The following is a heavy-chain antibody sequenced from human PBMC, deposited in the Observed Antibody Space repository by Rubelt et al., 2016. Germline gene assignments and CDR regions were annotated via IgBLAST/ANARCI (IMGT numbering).Heavy chain of an antibody. CDR2: IRQDGNEK. CDR1: GFIFSTYW. CDR3: ARDLEGERVVVGIITPSYY. D-gene: IGHD1-26*01. J-gene: IGHJ4*02. V-gene: IGHV3-7*03. Sequence: GGSLRLSCSASGFIFSTYWMTWVRQAPGKGLEWVANIRQDGNEKYYVDSVKGRFTISRDNAQNSLYLQMNSLRAGDTAIYYCARDLEGERVVVGIITPSYYWGQGTLVTVSS.